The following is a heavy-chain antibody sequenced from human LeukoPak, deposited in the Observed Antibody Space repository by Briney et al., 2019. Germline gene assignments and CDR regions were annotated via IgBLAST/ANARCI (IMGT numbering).Heavy chain of an antibody. D-gene: IGHD6-6*01. V-gene: IGHV6-1*01. CDR1: GDSVSSKSAA. CDR3: ARGEVTYSIAARLDY. J-gene: IGHJ4*02. Sequence: SQTLSLTCAISGDSVSSKSAAWTWIRQPPSRGLEWLGRTYYRSKWYNDYAVSVKSRITINPDTSKNQFSLQLNSVTHEDTAVYYCARGEVTYSIAARLDYWGQGTLVTVSS. CDR2: TYYRSKWYN.